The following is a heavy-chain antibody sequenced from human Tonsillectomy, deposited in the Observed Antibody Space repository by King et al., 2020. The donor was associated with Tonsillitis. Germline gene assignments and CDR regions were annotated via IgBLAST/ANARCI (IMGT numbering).Heavy chain of an antibody. D-gene: IGHD3/OR15-3a*01. CDR2: IPHDGSES. CDR3: ARAGTYAAGSGPHYWDWGMDV. J-gene: IGHJ6*02. V-gene: IGHV3-30*03. CDR1: GFNFINYG. Sequence: VQLVESGGGVVQPGGSLRLSCKVSGFNFINYGIQWVRQAPGKGLEWVAVIPHDGSESHYADSVKGRFIVSRDNSESTTYLHLNSLRVEDTAVYYCARAGTYAAGSGPHYWDWGMDVWGRGTTVTVSS.